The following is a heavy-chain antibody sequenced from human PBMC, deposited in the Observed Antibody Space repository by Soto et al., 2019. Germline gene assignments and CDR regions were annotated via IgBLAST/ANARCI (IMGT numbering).Heavy chain of an antibody. Sequence: PVGSLRLSCASSVFTFCSYVMSCVRHAPGKGLEWVSAVSTSGGSTFYAGSVKGRFAISRDNSKNPLYLQMNSLRAEDTAVYYCAKKAGYSGYDSFDDWRQGTLDTVSS. CDR3: AKKAGYSGYDSFDD. J-gene: IGHJ4*02. CDR2: VSTSGGST. D-gene: IGHD5-12*01. CDR1: VFTFCSYV. V-gene: IGHV3-23*01.